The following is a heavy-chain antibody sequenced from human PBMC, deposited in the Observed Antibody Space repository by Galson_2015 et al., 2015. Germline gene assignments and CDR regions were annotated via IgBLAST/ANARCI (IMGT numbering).Heavy chain of an antibody. CDR2: IYYSGSA. D-gene: IGHD3-10*01. Sequence: SETLSLTCIVSGGSVSSGSYYWSWLRQPPGKGLEWIGYIYYSGSANHNPSLKSRVTISVDTSKNQFSLKLSSVTAADTAVYHCARVMHYYGLGTYVDYWGRGTLVTASS. V-gene: IGHV4-61*01. J-gene: IGHJ4*02. CDR1: GGSVSSGSYY. CDR3: ARVMHYYGLGTYVDY.